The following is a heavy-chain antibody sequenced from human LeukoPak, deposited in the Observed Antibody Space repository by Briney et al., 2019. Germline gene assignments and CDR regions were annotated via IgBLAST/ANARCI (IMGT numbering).Heavy chain of an antibody. J-gene: IGHJ4*02. Sequence: GESLKVSCKGSGYSFTSYWIGWVRQMPGKGLEWMGIIYPGDSDTRYSPSFQGQVTISADKSISTAYLQWSSLKASDTAMYYCVSSTTMVAATTLPIYWGQGTLVTVSS. CDR2: IYPGDSDT. V-gene: IGHV5-51*01. CDR1: GYSFTSYW. CDR3: VSSTTMVAATTLPIY. D-gene: IGHD2-15*01.